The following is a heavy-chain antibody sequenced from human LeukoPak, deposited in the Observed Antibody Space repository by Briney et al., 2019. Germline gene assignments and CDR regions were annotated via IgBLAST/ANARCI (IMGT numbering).Heavy chain of an antibody. J-gene: IGHJ5*02. Sequence: SETLSLTCTVSGGSISSYYWSWIRQPPGKGLEWIGYIYYSGSTNYNPSLKSRVTISVDTSNNQFSLKLSSVTAADRAVYSCGRGGVVLRYPWGEGTLVTVSS. CDR1: GGSISSYY. CDR3: GRGGVVLRYP. V-gene: IGHV4-59*01. D-gene: IGHD3-3*01. CDR2: IYYSGST.